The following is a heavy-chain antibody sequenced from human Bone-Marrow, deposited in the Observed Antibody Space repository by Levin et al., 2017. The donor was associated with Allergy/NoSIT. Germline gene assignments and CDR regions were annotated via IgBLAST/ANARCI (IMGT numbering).Heavy chain of an antibody. V-gene: IGHV3-21*01. Sequence: GESLKISCAASGFTFSSYSMNWVRQAPGKGLEWVSSISSSSSYIYYADSVKGRFTISRDNAKNSLYLQMNSLRAEDTAVYYCARDRSLLTFGGVISSGNDYWGQGTLVTVSS. D-gene: IGHD3-16*02. CDR3: ARDRSLLTFGGVISSGNDY. J-gene: IGHJ4*02. CDR2: ISSSSSYI. CDR1: GFTFSSYS.